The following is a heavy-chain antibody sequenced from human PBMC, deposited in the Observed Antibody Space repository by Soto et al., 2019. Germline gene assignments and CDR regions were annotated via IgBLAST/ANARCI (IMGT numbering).Heavy chain of an antibody. V-gene: IGHV1-69*13. Sequence: SVKVSCKASVGTFSSYAISWVRQAPGQGLEWMGGIIPIFGTANYAQKFQGRVTITADESTSTAYMELSSLRSEDTAVYYCARVRSSSWYQNWFDPWGQGTLVTVSS. J-gene: IGHJ5*02. CDR3: ARVRSSSWYQNWFDP. CDR2: IIPIFGTA. CDR1: VGTFSSYA. D-gene: IGHD6-13*01.